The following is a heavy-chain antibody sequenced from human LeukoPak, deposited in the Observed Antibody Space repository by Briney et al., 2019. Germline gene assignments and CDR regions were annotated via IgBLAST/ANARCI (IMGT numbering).Heavy chain of an antibody. CDR3: ARESPPHYDILTGSLDY. CDR1: GGTFSSYA. V-gene: IGHV1-69*10. J-gene: IGHJ4*02. CDR2: IIPILGIA. D-gene: IGHD3-9*01. Sequence: SVNVSCTASGGTFSSYAISWVRQAPGQGLEWMGGIIPILGIANYAQKFQGRVTITADKSTSTAYMELSSLRSEDTAVYYCARESPPHYDILTGSLDYWAREPWSPSPQ.